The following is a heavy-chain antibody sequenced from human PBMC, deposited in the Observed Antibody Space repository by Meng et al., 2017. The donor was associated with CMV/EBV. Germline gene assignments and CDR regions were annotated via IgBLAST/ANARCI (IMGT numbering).Heavy chain of an antibody. CDR1: GYSFSSYW. D-gene: IGHD1-26*01. CDR3: ARFHPNIVGASLDS. V-gene: IGHV5-51*01. CDR2: IYPGDSDT. Sequence: GESLKISCQGSGYSFSSYWIGWVRQMPGKGLEWVGIIYPGDSDTRYSPSFQGQVTISADKSISTAYLQWSSLMASDTAMYYCARFHPNIVGASLDSWGQGTLVTVSS. J-gene: IGHJ4*02.